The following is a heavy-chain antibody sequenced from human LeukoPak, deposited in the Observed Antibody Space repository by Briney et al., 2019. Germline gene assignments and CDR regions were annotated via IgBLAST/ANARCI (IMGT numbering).Heavy chain of an antibody. CDR2: INPNSGGT. V-gene: IGHV1-2*04. D-gene: IGHD6-19*01. Sequence: ASVKVSCKVSGYTLTELSMHWVRQAPGQGLEWMGWINPNSGGTQYSQKFQGSVTTTRDTSINTVYMDLNRLNSGDTAIYYCARGRSGSSGWYGADYWGQGTLVTVSS. CDR1: GYTLTELS. J-gene: IGHJ4*02. CDR3: ARGRSGSSGWYGADY.